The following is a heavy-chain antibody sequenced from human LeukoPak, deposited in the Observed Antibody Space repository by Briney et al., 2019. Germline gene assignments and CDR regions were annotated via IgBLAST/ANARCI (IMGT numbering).Heavy chain of an antibody. CDR3: AKGYSYGPSKYYFDY. V-gene: IGHV3-53*01. J-gene: IGHJ4*02. CDR2: IYSGGST. CDR1: GFTVSSNY. Sequence: GGSLRLSCAASGFTVSSNYMSWVRQAPGKGLEWVSVIYSGGSTYYADSVKGRFTISRDNSKNTLYLQMNSLRAEDTAVYYCAKGYSYGPSKYYFDYWGQGTLVTVSS. D-gene: IGHD5-18*01.